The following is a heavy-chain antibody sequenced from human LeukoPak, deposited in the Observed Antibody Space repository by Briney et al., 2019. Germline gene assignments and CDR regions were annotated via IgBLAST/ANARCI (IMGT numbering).Heavy chain of an antibody. CDR1: GGSISSGGYY. J-gene: IGHJ3*02. CDR2: IYYSGST. Sequence: SQTLSLTCTVSGGSISSGGYYWSWIRQHPGTGLEWIGYIYYSGSTYYNPSLKSRVTISVDTSKNQFSLKLSSVTAADTAVYYCATSKGYCSSTSCYSGFAFDIWGQGTMVTVSS. D-gene: IGHD2-2*02. CDR3: ATSKGYCSSTSCYSGFAFDI. V-gene: IGHV4-31*03.